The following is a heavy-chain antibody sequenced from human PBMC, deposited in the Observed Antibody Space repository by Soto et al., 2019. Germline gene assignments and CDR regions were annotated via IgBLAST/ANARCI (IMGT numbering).Heavy chain of an antibody. CDR1: GDSVSSNSAA. J-gene: IGHJ4*02. D-gene: IGHD3-16*01. CDR2: TYYRSKWYN. CDR3: ARGVGTGIWGSFVN. Sequence: SQTLSLTCAISGDSVSSNSAAWNWIRQSPSRGLEWLGRTYYRSKWYNDYAVSVKSRITINPDTSKNQFSLQLNSVTPEDTAVYYGARGVGTGIWGSFVNWGQGTLVTVSS. V-gene: IGHV6-1*01.